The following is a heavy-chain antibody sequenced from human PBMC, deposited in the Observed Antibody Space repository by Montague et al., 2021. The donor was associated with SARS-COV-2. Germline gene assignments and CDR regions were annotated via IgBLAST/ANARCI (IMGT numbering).Heavy chain of an antibody. Sequence: SETLSLTCAVSGGSFSDYKWTWIRQSPGKGLEWLGQISHSGSANYNPSLKSRVTISVDTAKNQFSLKLTSVTVADTAVYYCTRGAPDYWGQGTMVTVSS. CDR3: TRGAPDY. V-gene: IGHV4-34*01. J-gene: IGHJ4*02. CDR1: GGSFSDYK. CDR2: ISHSGSA.